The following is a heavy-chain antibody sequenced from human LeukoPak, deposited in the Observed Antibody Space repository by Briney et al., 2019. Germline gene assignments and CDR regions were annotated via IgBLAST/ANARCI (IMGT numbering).Heavy chain of an antibody. D-gene: IGHD5-18*01. CDR1: GFTFSSYA. J-gene: IGHJ4*02. Sequence: GGSLRLSCAASGFTFSSYAMTWVRQAPGKGLEWVSAISGSGGSTYYADSVKGRFTISRDNSKNTLYLQVNSLRAEDTAVYYCAKLCTRGYSECRPDYWGQGTLVTVSS. CDR2: ISGSGGST. V-gene: IGHV3-23*01. CDR3: AKLCTRGYSECRPDY.